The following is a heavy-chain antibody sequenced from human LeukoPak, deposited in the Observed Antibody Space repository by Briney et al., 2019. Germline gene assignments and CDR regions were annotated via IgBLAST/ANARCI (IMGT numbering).Heavy chain of an antibody. Sequence: PSETLSLTCTVSGGSISSYYWSWIRQPPGKGLEWSGYIYYSGSTNYNPSLKSRVTISVDTSKNQSSLKLSSVTAADTAVYYCARGGSHYGSGSYYNSWFDPWGQGTLVTVSS. CDR1: GGSISSYY. CDR2: IYYSGST. J-gene: IGHJ5*02. CDR3: ARGGSHYGSGSYYNSWFDP. D-gene: IGHD3-10*01. V-gene: IGHV4-59*01.